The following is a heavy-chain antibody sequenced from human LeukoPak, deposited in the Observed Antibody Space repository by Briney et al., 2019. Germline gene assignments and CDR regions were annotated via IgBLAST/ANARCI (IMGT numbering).Heavy chain of an antibody. V-gene: IGHV3-23*01. CDR3: AKAPVTTCRGAYCYPFDY. D-gene: IGHD2-21*01. CDR1: GFTFSSYA. J-gene: IGHJ4*02. CDR2: ISGSGGST. Sequence: PGGSLRLSCAASGFTFSSYAMSWVRQAPGKGLEWVSAISGSGGSTYYADSVKGRFTLSRDSSKNTLFLQTNKLRPEDAAVYYCAKAPVTTCRGAYCYPFDYWGQGTLVTVSS.